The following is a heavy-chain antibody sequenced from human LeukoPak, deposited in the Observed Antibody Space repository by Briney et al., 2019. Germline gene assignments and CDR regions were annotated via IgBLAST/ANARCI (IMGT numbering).Heavy chain of an antibody. J-gene: IGHJ4*02. CDR2: IYYSGST. D-gene: IGHD6-19*01. CDR1: GGSISSSSYY. V-gene: IGHV4-39*07. Sequence: PSETLSLTCTVSGGSISSSSYYWGWIRQPPGKGLEWIGSIYYSGSTYYNPSLKSRVTISVDTSKNQFSLKLSSVTAADTAVYYCARDWSGWYFDYWGQGTLVTVSS. CDR3: ARDWSGWYFDY.